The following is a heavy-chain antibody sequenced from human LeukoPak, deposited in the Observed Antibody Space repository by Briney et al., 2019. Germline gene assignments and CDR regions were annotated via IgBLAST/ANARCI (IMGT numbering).Heavy chain of an antibody. V-gene: IGHV3-33*01. J-gene: IGHJ6*02. CDR1: GFTFSSYG. CDR2: IWYDGSNK. D-gene: IGHD5-24*01. CDR3: ARDLMATITSSYFAMNV. Sequence: GGSLRLSCAASGFTFSSYGMHWVRQAPGKGLEWVAVIWYDGSNKYYADSVKGRFTISRDNSKNTLYLQMSTLRAEDTAVYYCARDLMATITSSYFAMNVWGQGTTVTVSS.